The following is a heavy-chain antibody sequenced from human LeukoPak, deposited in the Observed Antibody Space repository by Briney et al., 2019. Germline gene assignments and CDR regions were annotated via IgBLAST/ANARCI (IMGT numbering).Heavy chain of an antibody. CDR1: GGSFSGYY. CDR3: ARAGGYCSSTSCRRYYGMDV. CDR2: INHSGST. Sequence: SETLSLTCAVYGGSFSGYYWSWIRQPPGKGLEWIGEINHSGSTNYNPSLKSRVTISVDTSKNQFSLKLSSVTAADTAVYYYARAGGYCSSTSCRRYYGMDVWGKGTTVTVSS. V-gene: IGHV4-34*01. D-gene: IGHD2-2*01. J-gene: IGHJ6*04.